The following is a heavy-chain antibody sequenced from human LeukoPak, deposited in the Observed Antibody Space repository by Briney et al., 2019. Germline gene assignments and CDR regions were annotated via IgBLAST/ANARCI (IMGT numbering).Heavy chain of an antibody. CDR3: ARDHRGRSDFDY. CDR2: IKPDGSDK. D-gene: IGHD6-6*01. CDR1: GFTFSSYW. V-gene: IGHV3-7*01. Sequence: GGSLRLSCAASGFTFSSYWMSWVRQAPGKGLEWVANIKPDGSDKYYVDSVKGRFTISRDNAKNSLYLQMNSLRAEDTAVYYCARDHRGRSDFDYWGQGTLVTVSS. J-gene: IGHJ4*02.